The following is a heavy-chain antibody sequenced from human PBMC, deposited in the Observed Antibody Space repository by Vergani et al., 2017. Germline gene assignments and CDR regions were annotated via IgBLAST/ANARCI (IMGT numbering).Heavy chain of an antibody. CDR1: GFTFSSHA. J-gene: IGHJ6*02. Sequence: EVQLLQSEGAVVQPGGSLRLSCVASGFTFSSHAMSWVRQGHGQGLEWVSSIKNTGDSTHYADSVKGRFTISRDNSKNTLYLQMNILRVEDTAVYYCAKANPRNSGYDYLYYYHARDVWGQGTTVTVSS. CDR2: IKNTGDST. CDR3: AKANPRNSGYDYLYYYHARDV. V-gene: IGHV3-23*01. D-gene: IGHD5-12*01.